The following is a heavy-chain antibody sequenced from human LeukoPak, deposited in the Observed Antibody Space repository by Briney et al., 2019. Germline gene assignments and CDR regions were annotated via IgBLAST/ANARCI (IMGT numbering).Heavy chain of an antibody. CDR3: ATLDCSSTSCYPTIDY. CDR2: IYTSGST. V-gene: IGHV4-61*02. D-gene: IGHD2-2*01. Sequence: SQTLSLTCTVSGGSISSGSYYWSWIRQPAGKGLEWIGRIYTSGSTNYNPSLKSRVTISVDTSKNQFSLKLSSVTAADTAVYYCATLDCSSTSCYPTIDYWGQGTLVTVSS. J-gene: IGHJ4*02. CDR1: GGSISSGSYY.